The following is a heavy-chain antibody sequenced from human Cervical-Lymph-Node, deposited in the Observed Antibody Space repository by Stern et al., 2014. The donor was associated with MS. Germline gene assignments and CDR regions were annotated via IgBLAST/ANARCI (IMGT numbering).Heavy chain of an antibody. CDR3: ATHKVVPTGMSWGYYGLDV. CDR2: IYPGNSDT. J-gene: IGHJ6*02. V-gene: IGHV5-51*01. D-gene: IGHD2-2*01. CDR1: GYSFTAYW. Sequence: EVQLVESGAEVKKPGESLKISCKGSGYSFTAYWIGWVRQMPGKGLEWMGIIYPGNSDTRYNPSFQGQVTISADKSISTAYLQWNSLKASDTAMYYCATHKVVPTGMSWGYYGLDVWGQGTTVTVSS.